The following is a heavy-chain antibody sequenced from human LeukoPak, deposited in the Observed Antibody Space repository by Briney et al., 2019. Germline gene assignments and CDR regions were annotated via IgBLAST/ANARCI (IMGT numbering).Heavy chain of an antibody. Sequence: ASGFTFSSXXXXWXRXAXXKXXXXXXXIKQDGSEKYYVDSVKGRFTISRDNAKNSLYLQMNSLRAEDTAVYYCARDLTSWNDVDAFDIWGQGTMVTVSS. CDR2: IKQDGSEK. J-gene: IGHJ3*02. CDR3: ARDLTSWNDVDAFDI. V-gene: IGHV3-7*01. CDR1: GFTFSSXX. D-gene: IGHD1-1*01.